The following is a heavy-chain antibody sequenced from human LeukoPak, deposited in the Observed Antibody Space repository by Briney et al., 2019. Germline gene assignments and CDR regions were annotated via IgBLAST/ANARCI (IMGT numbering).Heavy chain of an antibody. V-gene: IGHV3-23*01. Sequence: GGSLRLSCAASGFTFNIYGMSWVRQAPGKGLEWVSSVCGGNDIHYGGSVKGRVTGFRDDAKSTVYLQMNSLRAEDTAIYFCAKDATPMNSIWDHFDSWGQGTLVTVSS. CDR3: AKDATPMNSIWDHFDS. J-gene: IGHJ4*02. D-gene: IGHD3-22*01. CDR1: GFTFNIYG. CDR2: VCGGNDI.